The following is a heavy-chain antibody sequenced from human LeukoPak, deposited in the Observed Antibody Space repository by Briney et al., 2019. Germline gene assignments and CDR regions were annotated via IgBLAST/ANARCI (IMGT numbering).Heavy chain of an antibody. Sequence: ASVKVSCKASGYTFTTYDINWVRQATGQGLEWMGWMNPNSGNTGYAQRFQGRVTMTRDTSISTAYMELNSLTSEDTAVYYCAKNVRDAGTFDYWGQGTLVTVSS. J-gene: IGHJ4*02. V-gene: IGHV1-8*01. CDR1: GYTFTTYD. CDR2: MNPNSGNT. CDR3: AKNVRDAGTFDY.